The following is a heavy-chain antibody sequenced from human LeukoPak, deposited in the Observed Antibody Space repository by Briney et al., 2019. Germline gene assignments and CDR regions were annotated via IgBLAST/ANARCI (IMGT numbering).Heavy chain of an antibody. J-gene: IGHJ4*02. D-gene: IGHD3-9*01. CDR1: GYTFTSYG. Sequence: ASVKVSCTASGYTFTSYGISWVRQAPGQGLEWMGWISAYNGNTNYAQKLQGRVTMTTDTSTSTAYMELRSLRSDDTAVYYCARSLYYDILTGYYSHYYFDYWGQGTLVTVSS. V-gene: IGHV1-18*01. CDR3: ARSLYYDILTGYYSHYYFDY. CDR2: ISAYNGNT.